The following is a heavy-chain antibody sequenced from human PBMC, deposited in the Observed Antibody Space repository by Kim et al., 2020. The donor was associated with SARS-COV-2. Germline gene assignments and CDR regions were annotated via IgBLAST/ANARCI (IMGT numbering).Heavy chain of an antibody. J-gene: IGHJ4*02. CDR3: ARHGGGSSVLVVYAAYFDH. CDR1: GGSISSSSYY. D-gene: IGHD2-8*02. V-gene: IGHV4-39*01. CDR2: IYYSGST. Sequence: SETLSLTCTVSGGSISSSSYYWGWIRQPPGKGLEWIGSIYYSGSTYYNPSLKSRVTISGDTSKNQFSLKLSSVTAADTAVYYCARHGGGSSVLVVYAAYFDHWGQGTLVTVPS.